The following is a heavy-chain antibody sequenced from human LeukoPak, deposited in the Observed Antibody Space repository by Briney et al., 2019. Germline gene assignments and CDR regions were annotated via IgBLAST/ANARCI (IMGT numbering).Heavy chain of an antibody. V-gene: IGHV3-7*03. CDR2: IKQDGSEK. Sequence: GGSLRLSCAASGFTFSTYWMSWVRQAPGKGLEWVANIKQDGSEKYYVDSVKGRFTISRDNAKNSLFLQMNNLRAEDTAVYYCATSGSYCFDYWGQGTLVTVSS. D-gene: IGHD1-26*01. CDR3: ATSGSYCFDY. CDR1: GFTFSTYW. J-gene: IGHJ4*02.